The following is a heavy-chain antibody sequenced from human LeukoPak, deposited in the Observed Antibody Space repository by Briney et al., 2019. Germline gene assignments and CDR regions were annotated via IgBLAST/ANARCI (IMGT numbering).Heavy chain of an antibody. Sequence: PSETLSLTCTVSGGSISTSDYYWGWIRQPPGKGLEWIGNIFYSGSTYYSPSLKSRVTISVDTSKNQFSLKLSSVTAADTAVYYCAREGGDYGGNSQFWYFDLWGRGTLVTVSS. V-gene: IGHV4-39*07. CDR1: GGSISTSDYY. CDR3: AREGGDYGGNSQFWYFDL. J-gene: IGHJ2*01. CDR2: IFYSGST. D-gene: IGHD4-23*01.